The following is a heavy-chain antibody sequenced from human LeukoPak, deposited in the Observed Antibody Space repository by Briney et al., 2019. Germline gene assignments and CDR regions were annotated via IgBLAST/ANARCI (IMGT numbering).Heavy chain of an antibody. CDR1: GGSFSGYY. CDR3: ARVGYCSSTSCFPADY. V-gene: IGHV4-34*01. D-gene: IGHD2-2*01. CDR2: INHSGST. Sequence: PSETLSHTCAVYGGSFSGYYWSWIRQPPGKGLEWIGEINHSGSTNYNPSLKSRVTISVDTSKNQFSLKLSSVTAADTAVYYCARVGYCSSTSCFPADYWGQGTLVTVSS. J-gene: IGHJ4*02.